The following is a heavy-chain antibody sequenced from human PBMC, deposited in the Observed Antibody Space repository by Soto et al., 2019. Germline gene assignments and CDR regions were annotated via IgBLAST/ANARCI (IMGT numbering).Heavy chain of an antibody. V-gene: IGHV4-31*03. CDR3: ARGTVYDSSGYYIYYYYYGMDV. CDR1: GGSISSGGYY. D-gene: IGHD3-22*01. CDR2: IFYSGST. J-gene: IGHJ6*02. Sequence: SETLSLTCTVSGGSISSGGYYWSWIRHHPGKGLEWIGYIFYSGSTNYNPSLKSRVTISVDTSKNQFSLKLSSVTAADTAVYYCARGTVYDSSGYYIYYYYYGMDVWGQGTTVTVS.